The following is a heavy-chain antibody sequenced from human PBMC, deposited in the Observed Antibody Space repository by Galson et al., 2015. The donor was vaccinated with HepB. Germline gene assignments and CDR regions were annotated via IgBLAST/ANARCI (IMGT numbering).Heavy chain of an antibody. CDR2: IIPILGIA. J-gene: IGHJ4*02. CDR3: ARDSGRLWFGELLYDNGYYFDY. D-gene: IGHD3-10*01. Sequence: SVKVSCKASGGTFSSYTISWVRQAPGQGLEWMGRIIPILGIANYAQKFQGRVTITADKSTSTAYMELSSLRSEDTAVYYCARDSGRLWFGELLYDNGYYFDYWGQGTLVTVSS. CDR1: GGTFSSYT. V-gene: IGHV1-69*04.